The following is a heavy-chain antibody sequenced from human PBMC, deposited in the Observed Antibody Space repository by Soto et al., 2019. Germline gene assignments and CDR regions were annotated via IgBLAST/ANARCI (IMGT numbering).Heavy chain of an antibody. Sequence: QVQLQESGPGLMKPSGTLSLTCAVSGGSITSNWWSWVRQPPGKGLEWIAEIFHTGSANYNPSLMGRLTISMDKSRNHLSLNLNSVTAADTAVYCARHIAVSGTRGFDHWGQVTLVTVSS. V-gene: IGHV4-4*02. D-gene: IGHD2-21*01. CDR1: GGSITSNW. J-gene: IGHJ4*02. CDR2: IFHTGSA. CDR3: ARHIAVSGTRGFDH.